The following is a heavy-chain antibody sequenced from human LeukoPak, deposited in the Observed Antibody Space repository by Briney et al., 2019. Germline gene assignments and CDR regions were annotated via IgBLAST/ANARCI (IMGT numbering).Heavy chain of an antibody. CDR3: ARESLKGSTTDGFDI. CDR2: MRSGGTT. V-gene: IGHV3-53*01. Sequence: GGSLRLSCAASGFTVSSNYMNWVRQAPGKGLEWVSVMRSGGTTSYADSVKGRFTISRDSSKNMLYLQMNSLRAEDTAMYYCARESLKGSTTDGFDIWGQGTMVTVS. D-gene: IGHD5/OR15-5a*01. J-gene: IGHJ3*02. CDR1: GFTVSSNY.